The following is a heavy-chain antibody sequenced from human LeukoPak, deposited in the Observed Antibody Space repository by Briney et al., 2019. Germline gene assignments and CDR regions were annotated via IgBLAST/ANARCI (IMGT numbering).Heavy chain of an antibody. CDR1: GFTFSSYA. D-gene: IGHD3-22*01. Sequence: PGGSLRLSCAASGFTFSSYAMSWVRQAPGKGLEWVSAISGSGGSTYCADSVKGRFTISRDNSKNTLYLQMNSLRAEDTAVYYCAKGPPYYYDSSGYYYVDDYWGQGTLVTVSS. J-gene: IGHJ4*02. CDR3: AKGPPYYYDSSGYYYVDDY. CDR2: ISGSGGST. V-gene: IGHV3-23*01.